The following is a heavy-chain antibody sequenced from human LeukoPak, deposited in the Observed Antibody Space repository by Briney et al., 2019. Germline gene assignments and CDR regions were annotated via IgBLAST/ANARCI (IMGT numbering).Heavy chain of an antibody. D-gene: IGHD6-19*01. V-gene: IGHV3-9*01. Sequence: GGSLRLSCAASGFTFDDYAMHWVRQAPGKGLEWVSGISWNSGSIGYADSVKGRFTISRDNAKNSLYLQMNSLRAEDTAVYYCARDQRPGIAVAGTYGMDVWGQGTTVTVSS. CDR2: ISWNSGSI. CDR1: GFTFDDYA. J-gene: IGHJ6*02. CDR3: ARDQRPGIAVAGTYGMDV.